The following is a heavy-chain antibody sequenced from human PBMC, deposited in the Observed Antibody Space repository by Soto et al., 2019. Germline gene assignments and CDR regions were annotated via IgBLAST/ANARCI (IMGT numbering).Heavy chain of an antibody. CDR2: ISAYNGNT. J-gene: IGHJ4*02. Sequence: QVQLVQSGAEVKKPGASVKVSCKASGYTFTSYGISWVRQAPGQGLEGLGWISAYNGNTNYAQKLQGRVTMTTDTSTSTAYMELRSLRSDDTAVYYCARDSRRFCSGGSCYSGYWGQGTLVTVSS. CDR3: ARDSRRFCSGGSCYSGY. V-gene: IGHV1-18*01. D-gene: IGHD2-15*01. CDR1: GYTFTSYG.